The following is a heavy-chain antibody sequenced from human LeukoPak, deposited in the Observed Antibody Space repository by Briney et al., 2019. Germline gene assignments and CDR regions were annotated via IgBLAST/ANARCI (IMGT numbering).Heavy chain of an antibody. CDR2: ISHSGGT. CDR3: ARARAVAGTDQYYGMDV. D-gene: IGHD6-19*01. J-gene: IGHJ6*02. Sequence: SETLSLTCAVSGGSISSSDWWSWVRQPPGKGLEWIGEISHSGGTTSKPSLKSRVTISVDKSKNQFSLRLNSVTAADTGVYYCARARAVAGTDQYYGMDVWGQGTTVTVSS. V-gene: IGHV4-4*02. CDR1: GGSISSSDW.